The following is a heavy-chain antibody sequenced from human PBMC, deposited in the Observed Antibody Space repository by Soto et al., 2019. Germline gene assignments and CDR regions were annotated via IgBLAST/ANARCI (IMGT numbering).Heavy chain of an antibody. J-gene: IGHJ4*02. Sequence: QVQLQESGPGLVKPSGTLSLTCTVSGGSMSSSNWWNWVRQPPGKGLEWIGEAHHSGRTNYNPSLXXRXTXXVDKSKHHFSLKLSSVTAADTAVYYCARSEATVLDNWGQGTLVTVSS. D-gene: IGHD4-17*01. V-gene: IGHV4-4*02. CDR1: GGSMSSSNW. CDR2: AHHSGRT. CDR3: ARSEATVLDN.